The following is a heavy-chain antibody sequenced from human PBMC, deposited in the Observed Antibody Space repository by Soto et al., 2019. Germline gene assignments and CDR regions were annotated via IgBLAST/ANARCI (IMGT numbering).Heavy chain of an antibody. CDR3: ARDPSSSYYFDY. J-gene: IGHJ4*02. V-gene: IGHV3-30-3*01. CDR2: ISYDGSNK. Sequence: QVQLVESGGGVVQPGRSLRLSCAASGFTFSSYAMHWVRQAPGKGLEWVAVISYDGSNKYYADSVKGRFTISRDNSKNTLYLQMNSLRAEDTAVYYCARDPSSSYYFDYWGQGTLVTVSS. D-gene: IGHD6-6*01. CDR1: GFTFSSYA.